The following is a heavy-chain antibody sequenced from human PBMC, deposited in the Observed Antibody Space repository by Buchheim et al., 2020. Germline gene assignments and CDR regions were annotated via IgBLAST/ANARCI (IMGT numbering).Heavy chain of an antibody. D-gene: IGHD3-10*01. V-gene: IGHV1-2*02. CDR3: AREGRVLRPGHNWFDP. CDR2: INPNTGGT. CDR1: GYTFSGYY. J-gene: IGHJ5*02. Sequence: QVQLVQSGAEVKKPGASVRVSCKASGYTFSGYYMHWVRQAPGHGLEWMGWINPNTGGTNYAQKCQGRVTTPRDTSISTGNMEQRRLTSDDTAVYYCAREGRVLRPGHNWFDPWGQGTL.